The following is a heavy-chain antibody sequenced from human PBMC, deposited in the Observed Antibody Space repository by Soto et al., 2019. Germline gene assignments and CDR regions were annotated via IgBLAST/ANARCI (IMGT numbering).Heavy chain of an antibody. D-gene: IGHD6-19*01. J-gene: IGHJ4*02. Sequence: QITLKESGPTLVKPTQTLTLTCTFSGFSLSTSGVGVGWIRQPPGKALEWLALIYWDDDKRYSPSLQSRVTITKDTSRNQVVLTMTNKDPVDTATYYCAHSLAGRRYFGYWGQGTLVTVSS. CDR3: AHSLAGRRYFGY. V-gene: IGHV2-5*02. CDR2: IYWDDDK. CDR1: GFSLSTSGVG.